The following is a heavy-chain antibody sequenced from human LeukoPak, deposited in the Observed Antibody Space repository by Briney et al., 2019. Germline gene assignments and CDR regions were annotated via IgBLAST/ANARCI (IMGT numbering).Heavy chain of an antibody. Sequence: SETLSLTCTVSGYSISSGYYWGWIRQPPGKGLEWIGSIYHSGSTYYNPSLKSRVTISVDTSRNQFSLRLNSVTAADTAVYFCVRGVTRGYIYADWGQGTLVTVSS. D-gene: IGHD5-18*01. J-gene: IGHJ4*02. CDR3: VRGVTRGYIYAD. V-gene: IGHV4-38-2*02. CDR2: IYHSGST. CDR1: GYSISSGYY.